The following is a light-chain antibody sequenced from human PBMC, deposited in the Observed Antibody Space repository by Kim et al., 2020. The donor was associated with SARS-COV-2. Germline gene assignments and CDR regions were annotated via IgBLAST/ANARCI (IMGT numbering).Light chain of an antibody. CDR1: SSDVGSYNL. V-gene: IGLV2-23*01. J-gene: IGLJ2*01. CDR2: EGS. CDR3: CSYAGSSTVV. Sequence: QSALTQPASVSGSPGQSITIYCTGTSSDVGSYNLVSWYQQHPGKAPKLMIYEGSKRPSGVSNRFSGSKSGNTASLTISGLQAEDEADYYCCSYAGSSTVVFGGGTQLTVL.